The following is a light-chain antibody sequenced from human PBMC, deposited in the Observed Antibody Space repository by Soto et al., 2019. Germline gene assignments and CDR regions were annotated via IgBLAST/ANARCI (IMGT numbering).Light chain of an antibody. J-gene: IGKJ1*01. CDR3: QQYNSYSRT. V-gene: IGKV1-5*01. CDR2: DAS. CDR1: QSISSW. Sequence: DIQMTHSPSSLSASAGERVTISCRASQSISSWLAWYQQKPGKAPKLLIYDASSLESGVPSRFSGSGSGTEFTLTISSLQPDDFATYHCQQYNSYSRTFGQGTKVDIK.